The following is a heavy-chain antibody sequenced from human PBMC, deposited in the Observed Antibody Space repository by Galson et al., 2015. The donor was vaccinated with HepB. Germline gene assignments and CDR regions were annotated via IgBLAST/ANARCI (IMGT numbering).Heavy chain of an antibody. CDR3: ARSIVGAMTWFDP. J-gene: IGHJ5*02. Sequence: SVKVSCKASGYTFSSYDISWVRQAPGQGLEWMGWISAYNGNTNYAQKLQGRVTITTDTSTSTAYMELRSLRSDDTAVYYCARSIVGAMTWFDPWGQGTLVTVSS. CDR1: GYTFSSYD. CDR2: ISAYNGNT. D-gene: IGHD1-26*01. V-gene: IGHV1-18*04.